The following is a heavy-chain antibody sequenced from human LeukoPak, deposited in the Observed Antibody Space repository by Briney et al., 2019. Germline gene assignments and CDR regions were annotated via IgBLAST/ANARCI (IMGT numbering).Heavy chain of an antibody. CDR1: GFTFSSYS. CDR2: ISSSSSTI. V-gene: IGHV3-48*01. Sequence: GSLRLSCAASGFTFSSYSMNWVRQAPGKGLEWVSYISSSSSTIYYADSVKGRFTISRDNAKNSLYLQMNSLRAEDTAVYYCARDLVTVEGLRYFDWLSGGFDYWGQGTLVTVSS. J-gene: IGHJ4*02. CDR3: ARDLVTVEGLRYFDWLSGGFDY. D-gene: IGHD3-9*01.